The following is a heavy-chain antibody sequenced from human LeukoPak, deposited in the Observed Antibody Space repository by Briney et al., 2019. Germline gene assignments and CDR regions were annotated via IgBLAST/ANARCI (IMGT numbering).Heavy chain of an antibody. CDR3: ARDHSSGWYSDYFDY. CDR1: GFTFSSYG. V-gene: IGHV3-33*01. CDR2: IWYDGSNK. Sequence: GGSLRLSCAASGFTFSSYGMHWVRHALGKGLEWVAVIWYDGSNKYYADSGKGRFTISRDNSKNTLYLQMNSLRAEDTAVYYCARDHSSGWYSDYFDYWGQGTLVTVSS. J-gene: IGHJ4*02. D-gene: IGHD6-19*01.